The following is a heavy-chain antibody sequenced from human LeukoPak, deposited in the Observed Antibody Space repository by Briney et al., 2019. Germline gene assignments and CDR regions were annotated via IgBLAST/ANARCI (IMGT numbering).Heavy chain of an antibody. V-gene: IGHV3-30*18. J-gene: IGHJ5*02. CDR1: GFTFSSYG. CDR3: AKLKRHLYYYDSSGYYYDL. D-gene: IGHD3-22*01. CDR2: ISYDGSNK. Sequence: QPGGSLRLSCAASGFTFSSYGMHWVRQAPGKGLEWVAVISYDGSNKYYADSVKGRFTISRDNSKNTLYLQMNSLRAEDTAVYYCAKLKRHLYYYDSSGYYYDLWGQGTLVTVSS.